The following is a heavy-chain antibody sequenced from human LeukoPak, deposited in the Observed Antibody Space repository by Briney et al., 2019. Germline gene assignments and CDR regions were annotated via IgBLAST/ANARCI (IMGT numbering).Heavy chain of an antibody. D-gene: IGHD6-19*01. CDR1: GGSISSYY. CDR2: IYYSGST. J-gene: IGHJ4*02. Sequence: SETLSLTCTVSGGSISSYYWSWIRQPPGKGLEWIGYIYYSGSTNYNPSLKSRVTISVDTSKNQFSLKLSSVTAADTAVYYCARWAGIAVAGKGFDYWGQGTLVTVSS. V-gene: IGHV4-59*12. CDR3: ARWAGIAVAGKGFDY.